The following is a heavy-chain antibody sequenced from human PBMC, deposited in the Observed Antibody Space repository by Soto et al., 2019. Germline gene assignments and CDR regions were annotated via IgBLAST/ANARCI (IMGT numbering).Heavy chain of an antibody. CDR3: ATEYGDQPSTFDY. J-gene: IGHJ4*02. Sequence: GASVKVSCKASGYTFTGYYMHWVRQAPGQGLEWMGWINPNSGGTNYAQKFQGWVTMTGDTSISTAYMELSRLRSDDTAVYYCATEYGDQPSTFDYWGQGTLVTVSS. CDR1: GYTFTGYY. D-gene: IGHD4-17*01. V-gene: IGHV1-2*04. CDR2: INPNSGGT.